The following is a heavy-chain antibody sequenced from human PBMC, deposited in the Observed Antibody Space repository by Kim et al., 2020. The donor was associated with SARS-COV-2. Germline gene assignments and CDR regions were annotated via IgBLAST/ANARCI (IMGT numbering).Heavy chain of an antibody. CDR1: GGSFSGYY. J-gene: IGHJ1*01. CDR3: ARGRYSSSWYQH. CDR2: INHSGST. Sequence: SETLSLTCAVYGGSFSGYYWSWIRQPPGKGLEWIGEINHSGSTNYNPSLKSRVTISVDTSKNQFSLKLSSVTAADTAVYYCARGRYSSSWYQHWGQGTLVTVSS. D-gene: IGHD6-13*01. V-gene: IGHV4-34*01.